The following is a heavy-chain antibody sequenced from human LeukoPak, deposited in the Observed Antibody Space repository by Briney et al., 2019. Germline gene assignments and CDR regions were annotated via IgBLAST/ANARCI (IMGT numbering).Heavy chain of an antibody. D-gene: IGHD1-26*01. CDR3: ARDRVGATPYFDY. Sequence: GGSLRLSCAASGFTFSSYSMNWVRLAPGKGLEWVSSISSSSSYIYYADSVKGRFTISRDNAKNSLYLQMNSLRAEDTAVYYCARDRVGATPYFDYWGQGTLVTVSS. J-gene: IGHJ4*02. V-gene: IGHV3-21*01. CDR1: GFTFSSYS. CDR2: ISSSSSYI.